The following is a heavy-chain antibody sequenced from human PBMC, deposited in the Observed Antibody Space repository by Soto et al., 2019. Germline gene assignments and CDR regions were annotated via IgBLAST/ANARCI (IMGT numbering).Heavy chain of an antibody. CDR2: RYYSEST. D-gene: IGHD2-15*01. CDR1: GGSITTGGYY. Sequence: TLSLPCPVSGGSITTGGYYWSWIRRLPGKGLEWIGHRYYSESTYYNPSLKSRVSISLDTSKNQFSLKLSFVTAADTAMYYCARAKCSGGSCYSWSLDYWGQGTPVTVS. CDR3: ARAKCSGGSCYSWSLDY. V-gene: IGHV4-31*03. J-gene: IGHJ4*02.